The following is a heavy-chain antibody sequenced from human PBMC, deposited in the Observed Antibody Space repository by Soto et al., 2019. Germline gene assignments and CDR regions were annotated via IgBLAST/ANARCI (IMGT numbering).Heavy chain of an antibody. CDR3: PRAGPGNTWPHLDY. V-gene: IGHV4-31*03. CDR1: GGSISSGGYY. CDR2: IYYSGST. J-gene: IGHJ4*02. Sequence: SETLSLTCTVSGGSISSGGYYWSWIRQHPGKGLEWIGYIYYSGSTYYNPSLKSRVTISVDTSKSEFSLKLSLVTAADTPVYSCPRAGPGNTWPHLDYWRARTLLTVST. D-gene: IGHD5-18*01.